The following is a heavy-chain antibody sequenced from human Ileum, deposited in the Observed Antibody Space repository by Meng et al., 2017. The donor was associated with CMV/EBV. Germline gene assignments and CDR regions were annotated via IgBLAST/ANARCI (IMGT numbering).Heavy chain of an antibody. Sequence: QMQLQESGPGLVKPSETLSLTCIVSGDSISGYHWTWIRKPAGKGLEWIGRLRTSGTTDHNPSLKSRVTLSIDTSKNQFSLKLNSVTAADTAVYYCTSRIRTTNDYWGQGTMVTVSS. CDR1: GDSISGYH. D-gene: IGHD4-11*01. CDR2: LRTSGTT. V-gene: IGHV4-4*07. J-gene: IGHJ4*02. CDR3: TSRIRTTNDY.